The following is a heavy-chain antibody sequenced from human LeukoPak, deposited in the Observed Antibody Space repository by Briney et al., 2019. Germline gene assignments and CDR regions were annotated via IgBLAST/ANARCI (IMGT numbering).Heavy chain of an antibody. CDR2: IYYTGST. V-gene: IGHV4-39*01. CDR3: ARPQHDYGDYYS. Sequence: SETLSLTCSVSGDSISSGAYWGWIRPPPGKGLEWIGSIYYTGSTYYNPSLRSRVTISVDTSKNQFSLKLRSVTAADTAVYYCARPQHDYGDYYSWGQGTLVTVSS. J-gene: IGHJ4*02. CDR1: GDSISSGAY. D-gene: IGHD4-17*01.